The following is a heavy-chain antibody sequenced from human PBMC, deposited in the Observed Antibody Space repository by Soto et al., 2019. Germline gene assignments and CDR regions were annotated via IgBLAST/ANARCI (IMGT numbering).Heavy chain of an antibody. V-gene: IGHV3-30*18. CDR3: AKDLYRFGPPGCGMDV. J-gene: IGHJ6*02. CDR1: GFTFSSYG. Sequence: QVQLVESGGGVVQPGRSLRLSCAASGFTFSSYGMHWVRQAPGKGLEWVAVISYDGSNKYYADSVKGRFTISRDNSKNTLYLQMNSLRAEDTAVYYCAKDLYRFGPPGCGMDVWGQGTTVTVSS. CDR2: ISYDGSNK. D-gene: IGHD3-10*01.